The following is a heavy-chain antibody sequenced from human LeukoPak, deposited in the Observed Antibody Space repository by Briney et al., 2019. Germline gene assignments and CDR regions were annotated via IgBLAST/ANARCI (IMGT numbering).Heavy chain of an antibody. CDR1: GVSISTHY. CDR2: IYNSGTT. J-gene: IGHJ4*02. D-gene: IGHD1-26*01. CDR3: ARYREVGATVDY. V-gene: IGHV4-59*08. Sequence: SETLSLTCTVSGVSISTHYWSWIRQPPGKGLEWIGYIYNSGTTYYNPSLASLKSRVTISRDTSKNQFSPNLSSVTAADTAVYYCARYREVGATVDYWGQGTLVTVSS.